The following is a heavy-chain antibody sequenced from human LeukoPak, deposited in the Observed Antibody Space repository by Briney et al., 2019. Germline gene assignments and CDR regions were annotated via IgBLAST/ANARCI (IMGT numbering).Heavy chain of an antibody. CDR1: GFTFSSYS. CDR2: ISSSSSYI. J-gene: IGHJ6*02. D-gene: IGHD3-10*01. Sequence: GGSLRLSCAASGFTFSSYSMNWVRQAPGKGLEWVSSISSSSSYIYYADSVKGRFTISRDNAKNSLYLQMNSLRAEDTAVYYCASTGALRQDYYYGMDVWGQGTTVTVSS. V-gene: IGHV3-21*01. CDR3: ASTGALRQDYYYGMDV.